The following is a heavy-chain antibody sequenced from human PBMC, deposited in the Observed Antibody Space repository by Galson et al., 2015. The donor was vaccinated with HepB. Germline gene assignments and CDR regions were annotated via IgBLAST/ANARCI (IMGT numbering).Heavy chain of an antibody. D-gene: IGHD3-22*01. Sequence: SVKVSCKASGYTFTSYYMHWVRQAPGQGLEWMGIINPSGGSTSYAQKFQGRVTMTRDTSTSTVYMELSSLRSEDTAVYYCARDRDYYDSSGYYPMYYFDYWGQGTLVTVSS. V-gene: IGHV1-46*01. CDR2: INPSGGST. CDR1: GYTFTSYY. J-gene: IGHJ4*02. CDR3: ARDRDYYDSSGYYPMYYFDY.